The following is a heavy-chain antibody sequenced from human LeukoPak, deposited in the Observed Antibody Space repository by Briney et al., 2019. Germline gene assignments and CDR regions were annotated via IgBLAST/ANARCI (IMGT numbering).Heavy chain of an antibody. CDR3: AKDSSAGFDY. CDR2: ISYDGSNK. J-gene: IGHJ4*02. V-gene: IGHV3-30-3*01. D-gene: IGHD3-22*01. Sequence: GGSLRLSCAASGFTFSSYAMHWVRQAPGKGLEWVAVISYDGSNKYYADSVKGRFTISRDNSKNTLYLQMNSLRAEDTAVYYCAKDSSAGFDYWGQGTLVTVSS. CDR1: GFTFSSYA.